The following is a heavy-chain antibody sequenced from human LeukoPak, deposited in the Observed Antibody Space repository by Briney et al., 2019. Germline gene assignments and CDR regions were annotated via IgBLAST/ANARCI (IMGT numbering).Heavy chain of an antibody. V-gene: IGHV3-23*01. CDR3: AKGNFDSSGYYSNYFNY. CDR1: GFTFSSYA. D-gene: IGHD3-22*01. J-gene: IGHJ4*02. Sequence: GGSLRLSCAASGFTFSSYAMSWVRQAPGKGLEWVSAISGSGGNTHYADSVKGRFTISRDNSKNTLYLQMNSLRAEDTAVYYCAKGNFDSSGYYSNYFNYWGQGTLVTVSS. CDR2: ISGSGGNT.